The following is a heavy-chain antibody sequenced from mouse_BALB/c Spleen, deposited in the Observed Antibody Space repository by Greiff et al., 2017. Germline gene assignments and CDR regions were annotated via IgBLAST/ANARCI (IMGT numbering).Heavy chain of an antibody. J-gene: IGHJ4*01. CDR3: TGYYRYDDYAMDY. CDR1: GYTFTSYW. D-gene: IGHD2-14*01. CDR2: IYPGSGST. V-gene: IGHV1S22*01. Sequence: LQQPGSELVRPGASVKLSCKASGYTFTSYWMHWVKQRPGQGLEWIGNIYPGSGSTNYDEKFKSKATLTVDTSSSTAYMQLSSLTSEDSAVYYCTGYYRYDDYAMDYWGQGTSVTVSS.